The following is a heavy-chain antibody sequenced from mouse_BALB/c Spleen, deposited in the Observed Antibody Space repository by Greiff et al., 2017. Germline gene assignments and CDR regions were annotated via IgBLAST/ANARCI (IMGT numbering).Heavy chain of an antibody. CDR2: INPSNGRT. CDR3: ARWLLGYAMDY. Sequence: VQLQQSGAELVKPGASVKLSCKASGYTFTSYWMHWVKQRPGQGLEWIGEINPSNGRTNYNEKFKSKATLTVDKSSSTAYMQLSSLTSEDSAVYYCARWLLGYAMDYWGQGTSVTVSS. V-gene: IGHV1S81*02. D-gene: IGHD2-3*01. J-gene: IGHJ4*01. CDR1: GYTFTSYW.